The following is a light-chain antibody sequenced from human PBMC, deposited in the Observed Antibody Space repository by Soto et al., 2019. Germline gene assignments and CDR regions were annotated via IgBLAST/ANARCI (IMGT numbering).Light chain of an antibody. J-gene: IGKJ1*01. CDR3: QQYGSSPPT. CDR2: GAS. V-gene: IGKV3-20*01. CDR1: PSVSSSY. Sequence: EIVLTQSPGTLSSSPGERATLSCRASPSVSSSYLAWYQQKPGQAPRLLIYGASSRATGIPDRFSGSGSGTDFTLTISRLEPEDCAVYYCQQYGSSPPTFGQGTKVEIK.